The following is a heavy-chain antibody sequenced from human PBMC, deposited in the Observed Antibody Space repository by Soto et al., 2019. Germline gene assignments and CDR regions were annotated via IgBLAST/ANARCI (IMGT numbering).Heavy chain of an antibody. CDR2: VNAHTGGT. D-gene: IGHD6-13*01. V-gene: IGHV1-2*02. Sequence: QVQLVQSGAEGKKPGASVKVSCKTSGYTFIGYYLNWVRQAPGQGLEWMGWVNAHTGGTHYAQKCDGRVTMTKDTSTYTAYMELSGLKFDDTATYFCARVMAYEQQLVPFDYWGQGTLVTVSS. CDR1: GYTFIGYY. CDR3: ARVMAYEQQLVPFDY. J-gene: IGHJ4*02.